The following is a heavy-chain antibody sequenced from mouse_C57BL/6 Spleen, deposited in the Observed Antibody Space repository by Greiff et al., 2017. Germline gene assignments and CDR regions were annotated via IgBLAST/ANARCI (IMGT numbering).Heavy chain of an antibody. CDR3: TRWEAHYFDY. J-gene: IGHJ2*01. V-gene: IGHV1-15*01. Sequence: VQLQQSGAELVRPGASVTLSCKASGYTFTDYEMHWVKQTPVPGLEWIGAIDPETGGTAYNQKFKGKAILTADKSSSTAYMELRSLTSEDSAVYYCTRWEAHYFDYWGKGTTLTVSS. D-gene: IGHD4-1*01. CDR2: IDPETGGT. CDR1: GYTFTDYE.